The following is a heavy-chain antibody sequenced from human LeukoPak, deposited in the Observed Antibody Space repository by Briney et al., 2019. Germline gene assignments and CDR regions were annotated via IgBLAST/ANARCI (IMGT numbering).Heavy chain of an antibody. V-gene: IGHV3-7*01. Sequence: PGGSLRLSCAASGFTLSSYWMSWVRQAPGKGLEWVANIKQDGSEKYYVDSVKGRFTISRDNAKNSLYLQMDSLRAEDTAVYFCARTDTREVPKHFDYWGQGTLVTVSS. J-gene: IGHJ4*02. CDR3: ARTDTREVPKHFDY. D-gene: IGHD1-26*01. CDR1: GFTLSSYW. CDR2: IKQDGSEK.